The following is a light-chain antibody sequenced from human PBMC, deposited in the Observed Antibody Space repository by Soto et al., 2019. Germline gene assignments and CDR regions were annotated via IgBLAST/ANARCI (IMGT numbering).Light chain of an antibody. J-gene: IGKJ5*01. CDR2: DAS. CDR3: QQSHNWPIS. CDR1: QSVSSN. V-gene: IGKV3-15*01. Sequence: EIVMTQSPSALSVSPGESATLSCRASQSVSSNLAWHQQKPGQAPRILMYDASTRATGISARFSGSGSGTEFTLTISSLQSEDFAVYYCQQSHNWPISFGQGTRLEIK.